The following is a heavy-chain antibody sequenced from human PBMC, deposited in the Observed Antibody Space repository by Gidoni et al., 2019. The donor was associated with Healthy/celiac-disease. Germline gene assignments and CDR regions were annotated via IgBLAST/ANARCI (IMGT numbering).Heavy chain of an antibody. D-gene: IGHD5-18*01. CDR1: GFTFSSYG. J-gene: IGHJ4*02. Sequence: QVQLVESGGGVVQPGRSLRLSCAAPGFTFSSYGMHWVRQAPGKGLGWVAVISYDGSNKYYADSVKGRFTISRDNSKNTLYLQMNSLRAEDTAVYYCAKEGHGAWIQLWSPCDSWGQGTLVTVSS. CDR3: AKEGHGAWIQLWSPCDS. CDR2: ISYDGSNK. V-gene: IGHV3-30*18.